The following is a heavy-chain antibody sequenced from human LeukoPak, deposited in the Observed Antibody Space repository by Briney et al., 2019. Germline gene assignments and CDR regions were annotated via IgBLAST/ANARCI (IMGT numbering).Heavy chain of an antibody. CDR2: INHSGST. Sequence: PSETLSLTCAVYGGSFSGYYWSWIRQPPGKGLEWIGEINHSGSTNYNPSLKSRVTISVDTFKNQFSLKLSSVTAADTAVYYCARGTARYYYGSGSFDYWGQGTLVTVSS. CDR1: GGSFSGYY. J-gene: IGHJ4*02. CDR3: ARGTARYYYGSGSFDY. V-gene: IGHV4-34*01. D-gene: IGHD3-10*01.